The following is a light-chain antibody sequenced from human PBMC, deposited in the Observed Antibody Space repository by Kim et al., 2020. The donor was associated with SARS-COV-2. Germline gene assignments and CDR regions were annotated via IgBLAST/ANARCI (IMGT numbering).Light chain of an antibody. CDR2: RNN. V-gene: IGLV1-47*01. CDR3: AAWDDSLSGWV. CDR1: SSNIGSNY. J-gene: IGLJ3*02. Sequence: GQRVTITCSGSSSNIGSNYVYWYQQLPGTAPKLLIYRNNQRPSGVPDRFSGSKSGTSASLAISGLRSEDEADYYCAAWDDSLSGWVFGGGTKLTVL.